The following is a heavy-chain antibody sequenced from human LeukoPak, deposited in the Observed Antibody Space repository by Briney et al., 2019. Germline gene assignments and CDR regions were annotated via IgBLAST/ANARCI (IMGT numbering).Heavy chain of an antibody. J-gene: IGHJ3*02. CDR3: ARAQTYYYGSGEYAFDI. D-gene: IGHD3-10*01. V-gene: IGHV4-30-4*08. CDR2: IYYSGST. Sequence: SQTLSLTCTVSGGSISSGDYYWSCIRQPPGKGLEWIGYIYYSGSTYYNPSLKSRVTISVDTSKNQFSLKLSSVTAADTAVYYCARAQTYYYGSGEYAFDIWGQGTMVTVSS. CDR1: GGSISSGDYY.